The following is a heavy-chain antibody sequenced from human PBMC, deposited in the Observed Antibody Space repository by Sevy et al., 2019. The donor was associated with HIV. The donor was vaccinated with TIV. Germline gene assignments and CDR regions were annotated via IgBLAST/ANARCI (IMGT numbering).Heavy chain of an antibody. Sequence: GSLRLSCAASGFTFSNYGMHWVRQAPGKGLEWVAVIWNDGSNKYYADSVKGRFTISRDNSKNTLYLQMNSLRVEDTAVYFCARCGDFNDRSAKRDFDYWGQGTLVTVSS. V-gene: IGHV3-33*01. D-gene: IGHD3-22*01. CDR2: IWNDGSNK. J-gene: IGHJ4*02. CDR1: GFTFSNYG. CDR3: ARCGDFNDRSAKRDFDY.